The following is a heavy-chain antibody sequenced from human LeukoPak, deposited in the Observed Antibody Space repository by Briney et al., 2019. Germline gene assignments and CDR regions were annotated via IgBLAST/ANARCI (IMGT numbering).Heavy chain of an antibody. D-gene: IGHD2/OR15-2a*01. CDR1: GFTFSSYS. CDR3: ARFSAPYYYYYMDV. CDR2: ISSSSSYI. J-gene: IGHJ6*03. V-gene: IGHV3-21*01. Sequence: PGGSLRLSCAASGFTFSSYSMNWVRQAPGKGLEWVSSISSSSSYIYYADSVKGRFTISRDNAKNSLYLQMNSLRAEDTAVYYCARFSAPYYYYYMDVWGKGTTVTVSS.